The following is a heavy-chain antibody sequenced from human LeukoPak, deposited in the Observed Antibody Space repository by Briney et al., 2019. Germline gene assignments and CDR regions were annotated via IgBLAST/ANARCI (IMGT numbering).Heavy chain of an antibody. J-gene: IGHJ6*02. D-gene: IGHD2/OR15-2a*01. CDR3: ARIVLTPPYGMDV. CDR1: RFTFSAYS. Sequence: GGSLRLTCVASRFTFSAYSMTWVRRAPGTGLEWVSSISFGGGHIFYTDSVKGRFTIFRDDSKNSLYLEMNSLRAEDTAVYFCARIVLTPPYGMDVWGQGTTVTVSS. CDR2: ISFGGGHI. V-gene: IGHV3-21*01.